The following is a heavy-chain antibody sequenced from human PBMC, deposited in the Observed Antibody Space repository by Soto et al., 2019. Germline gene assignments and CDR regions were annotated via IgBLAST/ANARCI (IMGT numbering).Heavy chain of an antibody. Sequence: SETLSLTCTVSGGSVISGSYYWSWIRQPPGKGLEWIGYVYYSGSTNYNPSLKSRVTISVDTSKNQFSLKLSSVTAADTAVYYCARDRPYSGSYWDAFDIWGQGTMVTVSS. CDR3: ARDRPYSGSYWDAFDI. CDR2: VYYSGST. D-gene: IGHD1-26*01. J-gene: IGHJ3*02. V-gene: IGHV4-61*01. CDR1: GGSVISGSYY.